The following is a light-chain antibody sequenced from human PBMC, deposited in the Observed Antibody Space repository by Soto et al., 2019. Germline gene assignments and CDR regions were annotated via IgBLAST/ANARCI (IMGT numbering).Light chain of an antibody. CDR2: DAS. CDR1: QSVGRS. CDR3: HQYYKWPLT. J-gene: IGKJ4*01. V-gene: IGKV3-15*01. Sequence: EIVLTQSPATLSLSPGDRAVLSCRASQSVGRSLTWYQHRPGQTPRLLIYDASTRATDIPARFSGSGSGTDFTLTISSLLSEDFAVYYCHQYYKWPLTFGGGTKVDIK.